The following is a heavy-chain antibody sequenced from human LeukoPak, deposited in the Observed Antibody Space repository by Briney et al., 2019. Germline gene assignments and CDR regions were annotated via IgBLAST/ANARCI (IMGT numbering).Heavy chain of an antibody. CDR2: IYHSGST. CDR1: GGSITSGAYY. D-gene: IGHD3-22*01. CDR3: ARGYYDSRAYLSLEY. V-gene: IGHV4-31*03. J-gene: IGHJ4*02. Sequence: SETLSLTCTVSGGSITSGAYYWSWIRQHPGKGLEWIGYIYHSGSTYHNPSLKGRVTMSVDTSKNQFSLKLSSVTAADTAVYYCARGYYDSRAYLSLEYWGQGTLVTVSS.